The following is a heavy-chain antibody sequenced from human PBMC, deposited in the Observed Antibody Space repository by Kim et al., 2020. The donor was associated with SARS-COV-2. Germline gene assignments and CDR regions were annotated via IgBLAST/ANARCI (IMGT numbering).Heavy chain of an antibody. Sequence: QKFQGRVTIARDASASTAYMELRSLRSEDTAVYYCARELLWFGESQYWFDPWGQGTLVTVSS. D-gene: IGHD3-10*01. CDR3: ARELLWFGESQYWFDP. V-gene: IGHV1-3*01. J-gene: IGHJ5*02.